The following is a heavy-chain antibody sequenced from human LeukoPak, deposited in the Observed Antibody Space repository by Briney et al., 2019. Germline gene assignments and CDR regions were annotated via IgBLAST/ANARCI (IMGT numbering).Heavy chain of an antibody. D-gene: IGHD5-18*01. CDR1: GGSISNYY. CDR3: ARSRGTTLVTRFDY. CDR2: INTSGST. Sequence: SETLSLTCTVSGGSISNYYWSWIRQPAGKGLEWIGRINTSGSTDYNPSLKSRVTMSVDTSRNQFSLKLSSLTAADTAVYCCARSRGTTLVTRFDYWGQGTLVTVSS. J-gene: IGHJ4*02. V-gene: IGHV4-4*07.